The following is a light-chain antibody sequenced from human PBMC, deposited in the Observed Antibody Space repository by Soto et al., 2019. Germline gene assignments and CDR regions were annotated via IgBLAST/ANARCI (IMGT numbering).Light chain of an antibody. CDR1: SSDVGGFNY. J-gene: IGLJ1*01. V-gene: IGLV2-14*03. CDR3: ASYTTSSTYV. CDR2: DVS. Sequence: QSALTQPASVSGSPGQSIAISCTGTSSDVGGFNYVSWYQQHPGKAPKFMIYDVSSRPSGVSDRISGSKSGNTASLTISGLQAEDEADYYCASYTTSSTYVFGTGTKLTVL.